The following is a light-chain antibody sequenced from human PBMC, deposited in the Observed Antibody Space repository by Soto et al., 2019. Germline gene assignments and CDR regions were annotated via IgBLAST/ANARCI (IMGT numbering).Light chain of an antibody. CDR1: SSDVGGYDY. CDR2: EVR. V-gene: IGLV2-14*01. J-gene: IGLJ1*01. Sequence: QSVLTQPASVSGSPGQSITISCTGTSSDVGGYDYVSWYQHHPGKPPKLLIFEVRDRPLGVSNRFSGSKSGNTASLTISGLQTEDEADYFCSSSTTTSALVFGTGTKVTVL. CDR3: SSSTTTSALV.